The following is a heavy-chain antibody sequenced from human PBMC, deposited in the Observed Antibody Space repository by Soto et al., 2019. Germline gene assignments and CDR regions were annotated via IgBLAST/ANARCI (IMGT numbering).Heavy chain of an antibody. V-gene: IGHV4-4*02. D-gene: IGHD2-21*02. CDR3: TRSTIRDNY. CDR1: IGSISSSIW. J-gene: IGHJ4*02. CDR2: IYPNGNT. Sequence: QEELQESGPGLVKLSGTLSRNCAVSIGSISSSIWWAWVRQAPGKGLEWIGEIYPNGNTNYNPSLKSRVVMSADKSKNVLFLNLSSMTAADTAIFYCTRSTIRDNYWGQGILVTVSS.